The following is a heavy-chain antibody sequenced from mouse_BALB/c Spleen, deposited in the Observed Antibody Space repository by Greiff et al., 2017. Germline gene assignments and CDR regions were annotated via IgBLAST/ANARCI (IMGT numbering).Heavy chain of an antibody. Sequence: EVQGVESGGGLVQPGGSLRLSCATSGFTFSDFYMEWVRQPPGKRLEWIAASRNKANDYTTEYSASVKGRFIVSRDTSQSILYLQMNALRAEDTAIYYCARDVGIYYDYGGWFAYWGQGTLVTVSA. CDR3: ARDVGIYYDYGGWFAY. CDR2: SRNKANDYTT. D-gene: IGHD2-4*01. CDR1: GFTFSDFY. J-gene: IGHJ3*01. V-gene: IGHV7-1*02.